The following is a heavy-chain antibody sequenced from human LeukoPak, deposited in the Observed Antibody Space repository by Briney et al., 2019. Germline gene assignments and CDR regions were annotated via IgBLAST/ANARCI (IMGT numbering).Heavy chain of an antibody. D-gene: IGHD3-3*01. V-gene: IGHV4-59*01. CDR1: GVSISSYY. J-gene: IGHJ6*02. CDR3: ARAYYDFWSGYYYYYYGMDV. Sequence: PSETLSLTCTVSGVSISSYYWSWIRQPPGKGLEWIGYIYYSGSTNYNPSLKSRVTISVDTSKNQFSLKLSSVTAADTAVYYCARAYYDFWSGYYYYYYGMDVWGQGTTVTVSS. CDR2: IYYSGST.